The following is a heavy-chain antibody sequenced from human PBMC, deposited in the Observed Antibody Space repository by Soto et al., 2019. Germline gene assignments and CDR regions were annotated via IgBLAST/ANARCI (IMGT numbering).Heavy chain of an antibody. D-gene: IGHD3-3*01. CDR2: ISWDGGST. Sequence: GGSLRLSCAASGFTFDDYTMHWVRQAPGKGLEWVSLISWDGGSTYYADSVKGRFTISRDNSKNSLYLQMNSLRTEDTALYYCAGQPAGGFWSGYYPHWGQGTLVTVSS. J-gene: IGHJ4*02. CDR1: GFTFDDYT. CDR3: AGQPAGGFWSGYYPH. V-gene: IGHV3-43*01.